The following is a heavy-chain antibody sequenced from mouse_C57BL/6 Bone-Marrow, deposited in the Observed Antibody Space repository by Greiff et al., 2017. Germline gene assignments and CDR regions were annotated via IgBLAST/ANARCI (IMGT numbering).Heavy chain of an antibody. J-gene: IGHJ1*03. V-gene: IGHV1-26*01. Sequence: EVQLQQSGPELVKPGASVKISCKASGYTFTDYYMNWVKQSHGKSLEWIGDINPNNGGTSYNQKFKGKATLTVDKSSSTAYMELRSLTSEDSAVXYCASATVVAIYWYFDVWGTGTTVTVSS. D-gene: IGHD1-1*01. CDR1: GYTFTDYY. CDR2: INPNNGGT. CDR3: ASATVVAIYWYFDV.